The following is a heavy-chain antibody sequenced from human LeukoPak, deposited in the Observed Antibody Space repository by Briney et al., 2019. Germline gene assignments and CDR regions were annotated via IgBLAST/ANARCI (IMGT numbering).Heavy chain of an antibody. CDR1: GFTFSRHA. Sequence: PGGSLRLSCAASGFTFSRHAVHWVRRAPGKGLEWLAVISYDGSNKYYADSVKGRFTVSRDNAKNSLYLQMNSLRAEDTAVFYCVRDGGYDSPHYWGQGTLVTVSS. CDR2: ISYDGSNK. V-gene: IGHV3-30-3*01. CDR3: VRDGGYDSPHY. J-gene: IGHJ4*02. D-gene: IGHD5-12*01.